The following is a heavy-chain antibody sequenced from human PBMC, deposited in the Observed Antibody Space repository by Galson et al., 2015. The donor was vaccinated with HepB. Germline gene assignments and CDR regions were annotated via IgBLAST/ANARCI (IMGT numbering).Heavy chain of an antibody. CDR2: ISAYNGNT. V-gene: IGHV1-18*04. Sequence: SVTVSCKASGYTFTSYGISWVRQAPGQGLEWMGWISAYNGNTNYAQKLQGRVTMTTDTSTSTAYMELRSLRSDDTAVYYCARDREYSSSWYDLGGYYFDYWGQGTLVTVSS. J-gene: IGHJ4*02. CDR1: GYTFTSYG. CDR3: ARDREYSSSWYDLGGYYFDY. D-gene: IGHD6-13*01.